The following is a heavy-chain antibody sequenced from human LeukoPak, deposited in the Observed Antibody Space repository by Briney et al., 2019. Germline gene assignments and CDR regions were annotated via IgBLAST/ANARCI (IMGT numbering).Heavy chain of an antibody. J-gene: IGHJ6*02. CDR1: GGSISSYY. D-gene: IGHD3-10*01. CDR2: IYYSGST. V-gene: IGHV4-59*08. CDR3: ARVPGRDYDTFYGMAV. Sequence: SETLSLTCTVSGGSISSYYCSWIRQPPGKGLEWIGYIYYSGSTNYNPSLKSRVTISVDTSKNQFSLKLSSVTAADTAVYYCARVPGRDYDTFYGMAVWGQGTTVTVSS.